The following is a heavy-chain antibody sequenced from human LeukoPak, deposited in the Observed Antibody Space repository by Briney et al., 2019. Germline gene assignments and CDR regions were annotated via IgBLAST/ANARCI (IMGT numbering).Heavy chain of an antibody. CDR1: GYTFTAYY. D-gene: IGHD1-26*01. Sequence: ASVKVSCKASGYTFTAYYIHWVRQAPGQGLEWMGWISAYNGNTNYAQKLQGRVTMTTDTSTSTAYMELRSLRSDDTAVYYCAREEWEGSSVDYWGQGTLVTVPS. CDR3: AREEWEGSSVDY. V-gene: IGHV1-18*01. J-gene: IGHJ4*02. CDR2: ISAYNGNT.